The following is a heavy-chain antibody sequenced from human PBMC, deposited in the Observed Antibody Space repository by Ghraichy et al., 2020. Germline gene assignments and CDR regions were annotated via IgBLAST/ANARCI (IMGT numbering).Heavy chain of an antibody. CDR3: ARLLPDQWLRLGRFDY. J-gene: IGHJ4*02. D-gene: IGHD5-12*01. V-gene: IGHV4-39*01. CDR1: GGSISSSSYY. Sequence: SETLSLTCTVSGGSISSSSYYWGWIHQPPGKGLEWIGSIYYSGSTYYNPSLKSRVTISVDTSKNQFSLKLSSVTAADTAVYYCARLLPDQWLRLGRFDYWGQGTLVTVSS. CDR2: IYYSGST.